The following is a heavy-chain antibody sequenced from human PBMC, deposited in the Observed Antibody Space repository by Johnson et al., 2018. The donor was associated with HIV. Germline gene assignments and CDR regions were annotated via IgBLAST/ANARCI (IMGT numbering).Heavy chain of an antibody. CDR1: GFTFSSYA. CDR3: ARDLAVRSGWYAFDI. Sequence: VQLVESGGGVVRPGRSLRLSCAASGFTFSSYAMHWVRQGPGKGLEWVSSISWNSVSIGYADSVKGRFTISRDNAKNSLYLQMNSLRAEDTALYYCARDLAVRSGWYAFDIWGQGTMVTVSS. V-gene: IGHV3-9*01. D-gene: IGHD6-13*01. J-gene: IGHJ3*02. CDR2: ISWNSVSI.